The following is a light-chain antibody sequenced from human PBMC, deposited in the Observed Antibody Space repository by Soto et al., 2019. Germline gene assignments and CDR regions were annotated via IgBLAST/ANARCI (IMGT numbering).Light chain of an antibody. CDR3: VQGTHWAGT. CDR2: QVS. V-gene: IGKV2-30*01. Sequence: DVVMTQSPLSLSVTLGQPASISCRSSQGLVYSDGNTFLNWFHQRPGQSPRRLIYQVSNRDSGVPDRVSGSGSGTEYTLIISRVEAEDVWIYYCVQGTHWAGTFGQGTKVEIK. J-gene: IGKJ1*01. CDR1: QGLVYSDGNTF.